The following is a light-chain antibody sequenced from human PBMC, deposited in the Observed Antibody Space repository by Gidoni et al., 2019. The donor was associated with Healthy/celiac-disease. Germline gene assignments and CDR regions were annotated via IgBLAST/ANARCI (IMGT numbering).Light chain of an antibody. CDR2: DDS. Sequence: SYVMTQPPSVSVAPGKTARITCGGNNIGGKSVHWYQQKPGQAPVLVVYDDSDRPSGIPARFSGSNSGNTATLTISRVEAGDEADYYCQVWDSSSDHHVVFGGGTKLTVL. CDR1: NIGGKS. V-gene: IGLV3-21*03. J-gene: IGLJ2*01. CDR3: QVWDSSSDHHVV.